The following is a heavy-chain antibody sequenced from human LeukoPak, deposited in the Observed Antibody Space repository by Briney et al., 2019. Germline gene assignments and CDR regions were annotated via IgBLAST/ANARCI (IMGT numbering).Heavy chain of an antibody. CDR2: IYYSGST. Sequence: SETLSLTCTVSGGSISSYYWSWIRQPPGKGLEWIGYIYYSGSTNYNPSLKSRVTISVDTSKNQFSLKLNSVTAADTAVYYCAGGGDSGGYYYPMFDYWGQGTLVTASS. D-gene: IGHD3-22*01. V-gene: IGHV4-59*01. J-gene: IGHJ4*02. CDR3: AGGGDSGGYYYPMFDY. CDR1: GGSISSYY.